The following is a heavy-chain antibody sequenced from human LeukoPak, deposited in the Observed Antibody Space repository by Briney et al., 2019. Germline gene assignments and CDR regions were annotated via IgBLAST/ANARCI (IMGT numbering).Heavy chain of an antibody. V-gene: IGHV3-9*01. J-gene: IGHJ6*02. CDR2: IDWNSGRI. Sequence: GGSLRLSCAASGFTVSSNYMSWVRQAPGKGLEWVSVIDWNSGRIGYADSVKGRFTISRDNAKNSLYLQMNSLRAEDTALYYCGKDVLAGGLDVWGQGTTVTVSS. CDR1: GFTVSSNY. CDR3: GKDVLAGGLDV.